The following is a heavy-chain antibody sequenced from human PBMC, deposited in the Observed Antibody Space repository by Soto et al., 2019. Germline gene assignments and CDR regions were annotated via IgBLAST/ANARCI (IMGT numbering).Heavy chain of an antibody. J-gene: IGHJ4*02. CDR1: GVSFSSYA. V-gene: IGHV1-69*01. Sequence: QVQLVQSGAEVQKPGSSVRVSCKPSGVSFSSYAINWVRQAPGQGLEWLGAIIAVSGPTNVAQKFQDRVTITADERTSTVFMDLGSLRSEDTAVYFCATTDAHLGPRWGQGTLVTVSS. CDR2: IIAVSGPT. CDR3: ATTDAHLGPR.